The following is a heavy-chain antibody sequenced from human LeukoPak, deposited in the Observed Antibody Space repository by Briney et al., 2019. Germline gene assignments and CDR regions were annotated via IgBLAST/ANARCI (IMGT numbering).Heavy chain of an antibody. V-gene: IGHV3-30-3*01. D-gene: IGHD2-2*01. CDR2: ISYDGSNK. CDR3: ARATESTVP. CDR1: GFTFSSYA. Sequence: GGSLRLSCAASGFTFSSYAMHWVRQAPGKGLEWVAVISYDGSNKNYADSVKGRFTISRDNSKNTLYLQMNSLRAEDTAVYYFARATESTVPWGQGTLLTASS. J-gene: IGHJ5*02.